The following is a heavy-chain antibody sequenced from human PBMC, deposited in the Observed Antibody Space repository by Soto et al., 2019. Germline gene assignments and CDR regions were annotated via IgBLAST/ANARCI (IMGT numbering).Heavy chain of an antibody. CDR1: GFTFGDYA. CDR2: IRSKAYGGTT. D-gene: IGHD1-26*01. CDR3: TRGVGATYYYYGMDV. V-gene: IGHV3-49*03. Sequence: SLRLSCTASGFTFGDYAMSWFRQAPGKGLEWVGFIRSKAYGGTTEYAASVKGRFTISRDDSKSIAYLQMNSLKTEDTAVYYCTRGVGATYYYYGMDVWGQGTTVTVSS. J-gene: IGHJ6*02.